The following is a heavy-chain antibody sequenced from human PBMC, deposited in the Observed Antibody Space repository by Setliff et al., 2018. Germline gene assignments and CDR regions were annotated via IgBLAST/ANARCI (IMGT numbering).Heavy chain of an antibody. V-gene: IGHV1-2*04. J-gene: IGHJ3*01. Sequence: ASVKVSCKTSGYAFTDNCIHWVRQAPGQGLEWMGWINPKTGGTNLAQKFQGWVSMTRDTSITTAYMELSRLTSDDMAVYFCARSDHLVVDGFDVWGQGTMVTVSS. CDR1: GYAFTDNC. D-gene: IGHD3-16*01. CDR2: INPKTGGT. CDR3: ARSDHLVVDGFDV.